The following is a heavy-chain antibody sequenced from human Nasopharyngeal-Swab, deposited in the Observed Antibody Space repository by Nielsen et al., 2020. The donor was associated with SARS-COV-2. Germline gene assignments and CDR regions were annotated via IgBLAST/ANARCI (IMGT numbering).Heavy chain of an antibody. J-gene: IGHJ4*02. CDR1: GFTFSSYA. CDR2: ISYSGGST. V-gene: IGHV3-23*01. Sequence: GESLKISCAASGFTFSSYAMSWVRQAPGKGLEWVSAISYSGGSTYYADSVKGRFTISRDNSKNTLLLQMNSLRAEDTAVYYCATRSLGVPAAYFDYWGQGTLVTVSS. D-gene: IGHD2-2*01. CDR3: ATRSLGVPAAYFDY.